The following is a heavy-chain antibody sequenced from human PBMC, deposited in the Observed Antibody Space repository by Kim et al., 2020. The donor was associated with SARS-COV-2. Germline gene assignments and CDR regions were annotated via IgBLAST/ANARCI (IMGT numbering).Heavy chain of an antibody. Sequence: GGSLRLSCAASGFTFSNYAMHWVRQAPGRGMAWVAFISYDGTRKYYADSVKGRFTISRDNSTNTVFLQMNSLRAEDAAVYYCATDPENHAFDIWGQGTMVTVSS. J-gene: IGHJ3*02. CDR1: GFTFSNYA. CDR2: ISYDGTRK. CDR3: ATDPENHAFDI. V-gene: IGHV3-30*04.